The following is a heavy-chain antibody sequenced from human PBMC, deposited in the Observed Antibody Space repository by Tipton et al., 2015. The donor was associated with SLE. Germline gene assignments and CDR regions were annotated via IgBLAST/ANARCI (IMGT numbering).Heavy chain of an antibody. CDR2: IYPGDSDT. Sequence: VQLVQSGAEVKKPGESLKISCKGSGYTFTSYWIGWVRQMPGKGLEWMGIIYPGDSDTRYSPSFQGQVTISADKSISTAYRQWSSLKAADTAMYYCARHAVSQSAVYYFDYWGQGTLVTVSS. V-gene: IGHV5-51*01. J-gene: IGHJ4*02. CDR1: GYTFTSYW. D-gene: IGHD3-16*01. CDR3: ARHAVSQSAVYYFDY.